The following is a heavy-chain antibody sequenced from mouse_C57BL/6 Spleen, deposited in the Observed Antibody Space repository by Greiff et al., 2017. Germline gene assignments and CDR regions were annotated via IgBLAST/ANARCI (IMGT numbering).Heavy chain of an antibody. CDR1: GYSITSGYD. V-gene: IGHV3-1*01. CDR3: ARGDYDYDGGYFDY. Sequence: ESGPGMVKPSQSLSLTCTVTGYSITSGYDWHWIRHFPGNKLEWMGYISYSGSTNYNPSLKSRISITHDTSKNHFFLKLNSVTTEDTATYYCARGDYDYDGGYFDYWGQGTTLTVSS. J-gene: IGHJ2*01. CDR2: ISYSGST. D-gene: IGHD2-4*01.